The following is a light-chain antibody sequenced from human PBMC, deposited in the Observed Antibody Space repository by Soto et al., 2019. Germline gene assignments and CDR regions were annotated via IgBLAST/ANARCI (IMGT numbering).Light chain of an antibody. CDR2: DSS. CDR3: QQRSNWPLT. J-gene: IGKJ4*01. CDR1: QTVSSF. V-gene: IGKV3-11*01. Sequence: VLTQSPATLSLSPGESATLSCRASQTVSSFLAWYQQKPGQAPRLLIHDSSDRATGIPARFSGSGSGTDFTLTISSLEPEDVAVYYCQQRSNWPLTFGGGTRVEI.